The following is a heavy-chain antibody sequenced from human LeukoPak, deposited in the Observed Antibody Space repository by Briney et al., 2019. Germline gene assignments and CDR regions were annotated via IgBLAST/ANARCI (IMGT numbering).Heavy chain of an antibody. J-gene: IGHJ6*03. CDR1: GGSISSYY. Sequence: SQTLSLTCTVSGGSISSYYWSWIRQPAGKGLEWIGRIYTSGSTNYNPSLKSRVTMSVDTSKNQFSLKLSSVTAADTAVYYCARTLRVIAAAGLYYYYYMDVWGKGTTVTVSS. CDR3: ARTLRVIAAAGLYYYYYMDV. CDR2: IYTSGST. V-gene: IGHV4-4*07. D-gene: IGHD6-13*01.